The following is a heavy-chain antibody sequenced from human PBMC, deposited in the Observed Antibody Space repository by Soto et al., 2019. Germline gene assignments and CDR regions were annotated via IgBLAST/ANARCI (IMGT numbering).Heavy chain of an antibody. D-gene: IGHD3-22*01. J-gene: IGHJ5*02. Sequence: ASVKVSCKASGYTFTSYGISWVRQAPGQGLEWMGWISAYNGNTNYAQKLQGRVTMTTDTSTSTAYMELRSLRSDDTAVYYCARDRVYYYDSSGLEDWFDPWGQGTLVIVSS. CDR3: ARDRVYYYDSSGLEDWFDP. CDR2: ISAYNGNT. CDR1: GYTFTSYG. V-gene: IGHV1-18*04.